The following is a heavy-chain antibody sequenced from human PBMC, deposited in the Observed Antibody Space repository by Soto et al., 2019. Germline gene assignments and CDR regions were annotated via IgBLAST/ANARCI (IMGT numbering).Heavy chain of an antibody. CDR2: IYYSGST. V-gene: IGHV4-31*03. J-gene: IGHJ6*02. CDR3: AREVGYSYGTGSGGMDV. CDR1: GGSISSGGYY. Sequence: QVQLQESGPGLVKPSQTLSLTCTVSGGSISSGGYYWSWIRQHPGKGLEWSGYIYYSGSTYYNPPLKSRVTISVDTSKNQFSLKLSSVTAADTAVYYCAREVGYSYGTGSGGMDVWGQGTTVTVSS. D-gene: IGHD5-18*01.